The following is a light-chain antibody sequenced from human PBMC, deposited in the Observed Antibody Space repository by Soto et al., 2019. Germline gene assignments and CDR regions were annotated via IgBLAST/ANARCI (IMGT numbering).Light chain of an antibody. Sequence: AIQVTQSPSSLSASVGDRVTITCRASQDIRGALAWYQQKPGKAPKLLIYDVSTVQSGVPSRFSGRGSGTEFTLTITSLQPEDSATYYCQQFNIYPITFGQGTRLDI. CDR2: DVS. V-gene: IGKV1-13*02. CDR1: QDIRGA. CDR3: QQFNIYPIT. J-gene: IGKJ5*01.